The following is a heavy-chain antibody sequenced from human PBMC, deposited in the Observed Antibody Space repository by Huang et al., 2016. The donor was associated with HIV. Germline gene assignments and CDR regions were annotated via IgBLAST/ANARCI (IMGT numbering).Heavy chain of an antibody. D-gene: IGHD1-26*01. V-gene: IGHV3-30*18. Sequence: QVQLMESGGGVVQPGRSLRLSCAAFGFTFNKFDMHWVRQAPGKGLEWVAIISYDGSSKYHADSVKGRFTISRDNSKNTVYLQMNSLRVEDTAVYYCAKDGRGSGTYYDYFEYWGQGTLVTVSS. CDR3: AKDGRGSGTYYDYFEY. CDR2: ISYDGSSK. CDR1: GFTFNKFD. J-gene: IGHJ4*02.